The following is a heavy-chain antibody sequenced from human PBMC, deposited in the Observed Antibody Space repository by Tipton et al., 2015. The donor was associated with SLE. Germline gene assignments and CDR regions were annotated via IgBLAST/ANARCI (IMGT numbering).Heavy chain of an antibody. Sequence: TLSLTCDVSGYSISSGYYWAWIRQPPGSGLEWIGSINDSGNTYYSPSLKSRVTISADTSKNQFSLKLSSVTAADTAVYYCARGYGDYSNWFDPWGQGTLVTVSS. D-gene: IGHD4-17*01. CDR1: GYSISSGYY. J-gene: IGHJ5*02. CDR2: INDSGNT. V-gene: IGHV4-38-2*01. CDR3: ARGYGDYSNWFDP.